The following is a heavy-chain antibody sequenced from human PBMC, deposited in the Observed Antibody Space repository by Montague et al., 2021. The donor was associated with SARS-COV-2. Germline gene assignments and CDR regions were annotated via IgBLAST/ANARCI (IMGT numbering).Heavy chain of an antibody. Sequence: SLRLSCAASGFTFSSYAMSWVRQAPGKGLEWVSAISGSGGSTYYADSVKGRFTISRDDSKNTLNLQMNSLRAEDTAVYYCAKEGISGIVGATPDYWGQGTLVTASS. V-gene: IGHV3-23*01. D-gene: IGHD1-26*01. CDR3: AKEGISGIVGATPDY. J-gene: IGHJ4*02. CDR2: ISGSGGST. CDR1: GFTFSSYA.